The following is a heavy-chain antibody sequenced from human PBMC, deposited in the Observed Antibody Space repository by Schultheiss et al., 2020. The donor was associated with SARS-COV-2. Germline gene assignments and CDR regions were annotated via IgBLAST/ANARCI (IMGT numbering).Heavy chain of an antibody. CDR2: IYYSGST. J-gene: IGHJ6*02. CDR1: GGSISSGGYY. Sequence: SETLSLTCTVSGGSISSGGYYWSWIRQHPGKGLEWIGYIYYSGSTYYNPSLKSRVTISVDTSKNQFSLKLSSVTAADTAVYYCANRPGDCSGGSCYFLGYYYYGMDVWGQGTTVTVSS. CDR3: ANRPGDCSGGSCYFLGYYYYGMDV. D-gene: IGHD2-15*01. V-gene: IGHV4-31*03.